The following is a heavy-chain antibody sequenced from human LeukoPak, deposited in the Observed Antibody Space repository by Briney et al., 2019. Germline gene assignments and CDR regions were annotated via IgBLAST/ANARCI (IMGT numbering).Heavy chain of an antibody. CDR1: GFTFSSYW. CDR3: AKLTGYYDILTGYYKEPFDY. D-gene: IGHD3-9*01. V-gene: IGHV3-7*03. CDR2: IKQDGSEK. J-gene: IGHJ4*02. Sequence: GGSLRLSCAASGFTFSSYWMSWVRQAPGKGLEWVANIKQDGSEKYYVDSVKGRFTISRDNAKNSLYLQMNSLRAEDTAVYYCAKLTGYYDILTGYYKEPFDYWGQGTLVTVSS.